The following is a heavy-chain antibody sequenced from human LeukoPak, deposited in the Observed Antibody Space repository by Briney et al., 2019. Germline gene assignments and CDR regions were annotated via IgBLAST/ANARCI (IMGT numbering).Heavy chain of an antibody. Sequence: GASVKVSCKASGYTFTSHYIYWVRQAPGQGLEWMGVINPSGGSTNYAQKFQGRVSTTRDTSTSTVYMELSSLRSEDTALYYCARAGLSNFRYYYHMDVWGKGTTVTVSS. CDR2: INPSGGST. J-gene: IGHJ6*03. CDR3: ARAGLSNFRYYYHMDV. D-gene: IGHD4-11*01. CDR1: GYTFTSHY. V-gene: IGHV1-46*01.